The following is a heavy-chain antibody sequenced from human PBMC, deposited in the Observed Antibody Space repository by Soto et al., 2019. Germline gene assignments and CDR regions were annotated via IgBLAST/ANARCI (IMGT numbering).Heavy chain of an antibody. D-gene: IGHD3-10*01. J-gene: IGHJ6*02. CDR3: ARDRSSEVVVVRGVIPPWAYYYYGMDV. CDR1: GYTFTSYY. V-gene: IGHV1-46*01. Sequence: ASVKVSCKASGYTFTSYYMHWVRQAPGQGLEWMGIINPSGGSTSYAQKFQGRVNMTRDTSTSTVYMELSSLRSEDTAVYYCARDRSSEVVVVRGVIPPWAYYYYGMDVWGQGTTVTVSS. CDR2: INPSGGST.